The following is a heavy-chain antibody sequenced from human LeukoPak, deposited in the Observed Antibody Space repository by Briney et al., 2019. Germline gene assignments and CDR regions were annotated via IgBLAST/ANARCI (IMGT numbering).Heavy chain of an antibody. V-gene: IGHV4-34*01. Sequence: PTDTLSLTFAVYGASFRGYYCSWIRQPPGKGLGWSVEINHIGSTNNKPSLKSRVTISLGTSPNTFSLKRCAVSAAHTAVYYRARGFYYGGKGCYFDYWGQGTLVTVSS. D-gene: IGHD4-17*01. CDR3: ARGFYYGGKGCYFDY. J-gene: IGHJ4*02. CDR1: GASFRGYY. CDR2: INHIGST.